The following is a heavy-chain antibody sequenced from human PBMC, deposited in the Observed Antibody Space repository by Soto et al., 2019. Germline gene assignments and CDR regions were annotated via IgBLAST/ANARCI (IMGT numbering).Heavy chain of an antibody. CDR1: GLTFSRYG. Sequence: QVQLVESGGGVVQPGKSLRLSCAVSGLTFSRYGMHWVRQAPGKGLEWVAVIWYDGNNKYYADSVKGRFTISRDNSKKTLYLQMNSLRVEDTAVYYCAGEYYYDENGLDVWGQGTTVTVSS. CDR2: IWYDGNNK. CDR3: AGEYYYDENGLDV. J-gene: IGHJ6*02. V-gene: IGHV3-33*01. D-gene: IGHD3-22*01.